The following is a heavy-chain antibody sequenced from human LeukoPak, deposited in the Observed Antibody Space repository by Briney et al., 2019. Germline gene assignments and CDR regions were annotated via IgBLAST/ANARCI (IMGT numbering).Heavy chain of an antibody. CDR1: GYTFTNYG. CDR2: ISTYNGNT. J-gene: IGHJ4*02. D-gene: IGHD2-15*01. CDR3: ARVRSVVVLAALDY. V-gene: IGHV1-18*01. Sequence: ASVKVSCKASGYTFTNYGISWVRQAPGQGLEWMGWISTYNGNTKYAQKDQGRVAMTTDTSTRTAYMELRSLRSDDTAVYYCARVRSVVVLAALDYWGQGTLVTVSS.